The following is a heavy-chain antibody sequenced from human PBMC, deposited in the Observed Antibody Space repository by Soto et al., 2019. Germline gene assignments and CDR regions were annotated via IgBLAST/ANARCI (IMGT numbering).Heavy chain of an antibody. CDR1: GFTFSNAW. Sequence: GGSLRLSCASSGFTFSNAWMSWVRQAPGKGLEWVGRIKSKTDGGTTDYAAPVKGRFTISRDDSKNTLYLQMNSLKTEDTAVYYCTTRDYYDSSGPSTFDYWGQGTLVTVSS. J-gene: IGHJ4*02. V-gene: IGHV3-15*01. CDR3: TTRDYYDSSGPSTFDY. CDR2: IKSKTDGGTT. D-gene: IGHD3-22*01.